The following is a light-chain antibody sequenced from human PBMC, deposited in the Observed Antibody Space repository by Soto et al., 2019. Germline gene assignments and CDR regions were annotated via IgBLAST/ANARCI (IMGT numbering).Light chain of an antibody. Sequence: QSVLTQPPSASGSPGQSVTISCTGTSSDVGGYNYVSWYQQHPGKAPKLMIYEVSKRPSGVPDRFSGSKSGNTASLTVSGLQAEDEAEHYCSSFAGSNRVFGTGTKVTVL. V-gene: IGLV2-8*01. CDR2: EVS. CDR1: SSDVGGYNY. CDR3: SSFAGSNRV. J-gene: IGLJ1*01.